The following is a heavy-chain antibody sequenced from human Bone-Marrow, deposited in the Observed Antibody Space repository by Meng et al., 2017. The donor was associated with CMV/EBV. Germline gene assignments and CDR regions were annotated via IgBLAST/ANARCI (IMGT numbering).Heavy chain of an antibody. Sequence: TCTVSGGSISSSSYSWGWIRQPPGKGLEWIGSIYYSGSTYYNPSLKSRVTISVDTSKNQFSLKLSSVTAADTAVYYCARMATQSGFDYWGQGTLVTVSS. CDR1: GGSISSSSYS. CDR3: ARMATQSGFDY. CDR2: IYYSGST. D-gene: IGHD5-24*01. J-gene: IGHJ4*02. V-gene: IGHV4-39*01.